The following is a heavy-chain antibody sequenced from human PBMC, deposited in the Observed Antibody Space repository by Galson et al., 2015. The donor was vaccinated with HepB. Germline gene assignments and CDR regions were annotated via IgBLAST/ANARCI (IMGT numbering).Heavy chain of an antibody. CDR3: ARRGDTYGYSDY. J-gene: IGHJ4*02. V-gene: IGHV5-51*01. Sequence: SGAEVKKPGESLKISCKGSGYSFTSYWIGWVRQMPGKGLEWMGIISPGDSDTRYSPSFQGQVTISADRSINTAFLQWNSLEASDTAMYFCARRGDTYGYSDYWGQGTLVTVSS. D-gene: IGHD5-18*01. CDR2: ISPGDSDT. CDR1: GYSFTSYW.